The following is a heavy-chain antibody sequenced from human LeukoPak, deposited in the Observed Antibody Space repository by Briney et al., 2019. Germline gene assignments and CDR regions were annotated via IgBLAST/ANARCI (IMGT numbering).Heavy chain of an antibody. V-gene: IGHV4-4*07. D-gene: IGHD3-22*01. Sequence: SETLSLTCTVSGGSISSYYWSWIRQPAGKGLEWIGRIYTSGSTNYNPSLKSRVTMSVDTSKNQFSLKLSSVTAADTAVYYCARELYSYYYDSSGYYYPYYFDYWGQGTLVTVSS. CDR1: GGSISSYY. CDR2: IYTSGST. CDR3: ARELYSYYYDSSGYYYPYYFDY. J-gene: IGHJ4*02.